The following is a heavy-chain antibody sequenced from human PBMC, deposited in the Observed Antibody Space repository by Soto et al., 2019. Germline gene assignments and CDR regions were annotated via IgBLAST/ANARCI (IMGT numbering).Heavy chain of an antibody. CDR1: GFPFCSYG. J-gene: IGHJ4*02. CDR2: IWYDGSNK. CDR3: ASSIN. Sequence: PGGSLRLSCAASGFPFCSYGMHWVRQAPGKGLDWVAVIWYDGSNKDYADSVKGRFTISRGNSKNTLFLQMNNLRVDDTAVYYCASSINWGQGTLVTDSS. V-gene: IGHV3-33*01.